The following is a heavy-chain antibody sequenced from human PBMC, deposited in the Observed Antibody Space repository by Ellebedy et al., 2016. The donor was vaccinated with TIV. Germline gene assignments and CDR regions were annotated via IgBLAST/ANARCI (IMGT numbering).Heavy chain of an antibody. CDR3: ARSYYGSGSPDY. D-gene: IGHD3-10*01. V-gene: IGHV3-9*01. Sequence: SLKISCAASGFKFGDYYMYWVRQAPGKGLEWVSGISKNSGSVGYADPVKGRFTLSRDNAKNSLYLQMNSLRGEDTALYYCARSYYGSGSPDYWGQGTLVTVSS. CDR1: GFKFGDYY. CDR2: ISKNSGSV. J-gene: IGHJ4*02.